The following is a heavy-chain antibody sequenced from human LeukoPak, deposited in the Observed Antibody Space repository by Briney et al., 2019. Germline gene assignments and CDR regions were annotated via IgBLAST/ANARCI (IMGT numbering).Heavy chain of an antibody. Sequence: ASVKVSCKASGYTFTSYGISWVRQAPGQGLEWMGWISAYNGNTNHAQRVQGRVTMTTDTSTSTAYMELRSLRSDDTAVYYCARDVDTSMAYYFDCWGQGTLVTVSS. CDR3: ARDVDTSMAYYFDC. V-gene: IGHV1-18*01. D-gene: IGHD5-18*01. J-gene: IGHJ4*02. CDR1: GYTFTSYG. CDR2: ISAYNGNT.